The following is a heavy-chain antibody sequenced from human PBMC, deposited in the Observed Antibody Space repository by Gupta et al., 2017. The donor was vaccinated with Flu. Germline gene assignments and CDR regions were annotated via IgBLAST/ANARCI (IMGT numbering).Heavy chain of an antibody. CDR2: INAVGNGV. Sequence: WFSQAPVKWLEAVASINAVGNGVYYMYSVKGRFTISRDKAKNSLILQMDSLRAEDTSVYYCTRDPGWGALDMWGQGTLVTISS. CDR3: TRDPGWGALDM. V-gene: IGHV3-7*01. J-gene: IGHJ3*02. D-gene: IGHD1-26*01.